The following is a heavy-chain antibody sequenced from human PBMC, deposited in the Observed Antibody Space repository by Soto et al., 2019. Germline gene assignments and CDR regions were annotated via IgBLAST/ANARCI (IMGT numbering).Heavy chain of an antibody. CDR1: GFTFSSYS. D-gene: IGHD3-9*01. J-gene: IGHJ3*02. CDR3: AREQYYDILTGYYRVGGAFDI. CDR2: ISSSSSTI. Sequence: EVQLVESGGGLVQPGGSLRLSCAASGFTFSSYSMNWVRQAPGKGLERVSYISSSSSTIYYADSVKGRFTISRDNAKNSLYLQMDSLRDEDTAVYYCAREQYYDILTGYYRVGGAFDIWGQGTMVTVSS. V-gene: IGHV3-48*02.